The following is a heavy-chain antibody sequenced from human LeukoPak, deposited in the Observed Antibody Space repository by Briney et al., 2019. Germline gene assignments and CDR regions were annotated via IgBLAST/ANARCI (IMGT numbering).Heavy chain of an antibody. Sequence: SETLSLTCTVSGGSISRYYWSWIRQPPGKGLEWIGYIYYSGSTNYNPSLKSRVTISVDTSKNQFSLKLSSVTAADTAVYYCAREHTVTNDYYYYMDVWGKGTTVTISS. J-gene: IGHJ6*03. CDR1: GGSISRYY. CDR2: IYYSGST. V-gene: IGHV4-59*01. D-gene: IGHD4-11*01. CDR3: AREHTVTNDYYYYMDV.